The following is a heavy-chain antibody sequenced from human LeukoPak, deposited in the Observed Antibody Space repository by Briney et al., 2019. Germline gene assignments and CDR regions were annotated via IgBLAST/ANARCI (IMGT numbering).Heavy chain of an antibody. V-gene: IGHV1-2*02. Sequence: ASVKVSCKASGYTFTSYDINWVRQATGQGLEWMGWINPNSGGTNYAQKFQGRVTMTRDTSISTAYMELSRLRSDDTAVYYCARVRRSFWSGPSDAFDIWGQGAMVTVSS. CDR1: GYTFTSYD. D-gene: IGHD3-3*01. J-gene: IGHJ3*02. CDR3: ARVRRSFWSGPSDAFDI. CDR2: INPNSGGT.